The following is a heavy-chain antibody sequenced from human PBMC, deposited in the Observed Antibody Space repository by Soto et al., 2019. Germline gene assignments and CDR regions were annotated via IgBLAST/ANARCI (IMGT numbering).Heavy chain of an antibody. J-gene: IGHJ6*02. V-gene: IGHV1-69*13. D-gene: IGHD3-3*01. CDR2: IIPIFGTA. Sequence: ASVKVSCKASGGTFSSYAISWVRQAPGQGLEWMGGIIPIFGTANYAQKFQGRVTITADESTSTAYMELSSLRSEDTAVYYCARASGYEDFGVVRYGMDVWGQGTTVTVSS. CDR3: ARASGYEDFGVVRYGMDV. CDR1: GGTFSSYA.